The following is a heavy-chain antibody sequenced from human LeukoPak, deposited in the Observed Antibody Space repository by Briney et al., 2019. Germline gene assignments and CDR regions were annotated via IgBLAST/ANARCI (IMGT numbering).Heavy chain of an antibody. CDR3: ARDSYYDNSGEGAFDI. CDR1: GGSVSTIGYS. CDR2: IYQSGST. Sequence: PSETLSLTCGVSGGSVSTIGYSWSWIRQPPGKGLEWIRYIYQSGSTSYNPSLQSRVTISIDKSKNQFSLKLSSVTAADTAVYYCARDSYYDNSGEGAFDIWGQGTLVTVSS. D-gene: IGHD3-22*01. J-gene: IGHJ3*02. V-gene: IGHV4-30-2*01.